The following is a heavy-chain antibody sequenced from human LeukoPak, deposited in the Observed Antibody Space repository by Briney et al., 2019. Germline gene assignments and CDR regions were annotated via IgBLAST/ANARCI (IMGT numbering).Heavy chain of an antibody. J-gene: IGHJ6*02. V-gene: IGHV3-30*04. D-gene: IGHD4-17*01. Sequence: GGSLRLSCAASEFTFSSYAMHWVRQAPGKGLEWVAVISYDGSNKYCADSVKGRFTISRDNSKNTLYLQMNSLRAEDTAVYYCAREPDYGDYYYGMDVWGQGTTVTVSS. CDR1: EFTFSSYA. CDR3: AREPDYGDYYYGMDV. CDR2: ISYDGSNK.